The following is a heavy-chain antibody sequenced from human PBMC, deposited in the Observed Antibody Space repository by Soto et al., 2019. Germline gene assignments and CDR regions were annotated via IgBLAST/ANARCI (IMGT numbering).Heavy chain of an antibody. Sequence: EASVKVSCKASGGTFSSYAISWVRQAPGQGLEWMGGIIPIFGTANYAQKFQGRVTITADESTSTAYMELSSLRSEDTAVYYCARERELALDYWGQGTLVTVSS. CDR1: GGTFSSYA. J-gene: IGHJ4*02. CDR2: IIPIFGTA. D-gene: IGHD1-26*01. CDR3: ARERELALDY. V-gene: IGHV1-69*13.